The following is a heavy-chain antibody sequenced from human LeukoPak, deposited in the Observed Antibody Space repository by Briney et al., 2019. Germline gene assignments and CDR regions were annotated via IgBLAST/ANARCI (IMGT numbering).Heavy chain of an antibody. CDR1: GGSINSGGYY. D-gene: IGHD2-2*02. Sequence: TLSLTCTVSGGSINSGGYYWSWIRQHPGKGLEWIGYIYYSGSTYYNPSLKSRVTISVDTSKNQFSLKLSSVTAADTAVYYCARGEGYCSSTSCYTYYYGMDVWGQGTTVTVSS. CDR2: IYYSGST. J-gene: IGHJ6*02. CDR3: ARGEGYCSSTSCYTYYYGMDV. V-gene: IGHV4-31*03.